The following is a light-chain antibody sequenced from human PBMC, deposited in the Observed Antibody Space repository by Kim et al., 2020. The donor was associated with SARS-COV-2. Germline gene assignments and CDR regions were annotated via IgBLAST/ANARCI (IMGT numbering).Light chain of an antibody. CDR1: QDISNY. V-gene: IGKV1-17*03. Sequence: ASVGDMVTITCRAGQDISNYLAWVQQKPGKAPKRLIYASSTLQSGVPSRFSGSGSGTEFTLTISSLQPEDFATYYCLQHNTYPITFGQGTRLEIK. CDR2: ASS. J-gene: IGKJ5*01. CDR3: LQHNTYPIT.